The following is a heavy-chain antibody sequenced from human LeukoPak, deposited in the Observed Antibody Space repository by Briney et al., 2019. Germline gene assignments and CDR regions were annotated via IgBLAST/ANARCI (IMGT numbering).Heavy chain of an antibody. J-gene: IGHJ3*02. CDR2: INPNSGGT. CDR3: ARDQMATSHDAFDI. D-gene: IGHD5-24*01. Sequence: ASVQVSCKASGYTFTGYYMHWVRQAPGQGLEWMGWINPNSGGTNYAQKFQGRVTMTRDTSISTAYMELSRLRSDDTAVYYCARDQMATSHDAFDIWGQGTMVTVSS. CDR1: GYTFTGYY. V-gene: IGHV1-2*02.